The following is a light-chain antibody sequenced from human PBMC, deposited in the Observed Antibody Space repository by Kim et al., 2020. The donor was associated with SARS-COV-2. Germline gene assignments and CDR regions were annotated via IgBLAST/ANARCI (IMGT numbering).Light chain of an antibody. CDR1: QNVNTA. V-gene: IGKV3-15*01. Sequence: VAPGERVTLSCRASQNVNTALAWYQHKPGQAPRLLMYDTSTRATGVATGFSGGGTGTDFTLTISSLQSEDSAVYYCQQYNSWPWTFGQGTKVEIK. J-gene: IGKJ1*01. CDR3: QQYNSWPWT. CDR2: DTS.